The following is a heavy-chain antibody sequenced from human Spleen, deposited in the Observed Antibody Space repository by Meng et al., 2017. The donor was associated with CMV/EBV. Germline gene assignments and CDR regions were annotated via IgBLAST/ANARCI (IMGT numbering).Heavy chain of an antibody. V-gene: IGHV5-51*01. D-gene: IGHD3-3*01. Sequence: GESLKISCKGSGYTFTHYWIGWVRQMPGKGLEWMGIVYPADSDTRYSPSFQGQVTISADKSVTTAYLQWTSLKASDTAMYYCARQWELREGFDYWGQGTLVTVSS. CDR3: ARQWELREGFDY. CDR1: GYTFTHYW. CDR2: VYPADSDT. J-gene: IGHJ4*02.